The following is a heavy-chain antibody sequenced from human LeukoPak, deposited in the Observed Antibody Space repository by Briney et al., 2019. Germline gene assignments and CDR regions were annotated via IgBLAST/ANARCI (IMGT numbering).Heavy chain of an antibody. Sequence: GASVKVSCKASGGTFSSYAISWVRQAPGQGLEWMGWISAYNGNTNYAQKLQGRVTMTTDTSTSTAYMELRSLRSDDTAVYYCARDPNIVVVPAAIVFDYWGQGTLVTVSS. V-gene: IGHV1-18*01. CDR1: GGTFSSYA. J-gene: IGHJ4*02. CDR2: ISAYNGNT. D-gene: IGHD2-2*01. CDR3: ARDPNIVVVPAAIVFDY.